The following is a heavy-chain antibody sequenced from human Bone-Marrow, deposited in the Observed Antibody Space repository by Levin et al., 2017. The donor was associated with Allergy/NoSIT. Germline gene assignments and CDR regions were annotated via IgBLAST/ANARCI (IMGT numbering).Heavy chain of an antibody. Sequence: VASVKVSCTASGYAFNSYAMHWVRQAPGQGLEWMGWVNTASGYTKYSQQFQGRVVITRDTSATTVYMELSSLSSEDTAVYYCARDLESGRYFDWLSRRGVYRGLDVWGQGTTVTVSS. V-gene: IGHV1-3*04. CDR1: GYAFNSYA. CDR3: ARDLESGRYFDWLSRRGVYRGLDV. J-gene: IGHJ6*02. CDR2: VNTASGYT. D-gene: IGHD3-9*01.